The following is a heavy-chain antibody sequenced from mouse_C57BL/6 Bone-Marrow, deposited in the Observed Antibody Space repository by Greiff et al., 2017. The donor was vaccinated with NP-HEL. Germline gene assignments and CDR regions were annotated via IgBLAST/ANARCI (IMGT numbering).Heavy chain of an antibody. J-gene: IGHJ4*01. D-gene: IGHD2-12*01. CDR2: IYPGSGNT. CDR1: GYSFTSYY. CDR3: ARLYYSRAMDY. Sequence: VQLQQSGPELVKPGASVKISCKASGYSFTSYYIHWVKQRPGQGLEWIGWIYPGSGNTKYNEKFKGKATLTADTSSSTAYMQLSSLTSEDSAVYYCARLYYSRAMDYWGQGTSVTVSS. V-gene: IGHV1-66*01.